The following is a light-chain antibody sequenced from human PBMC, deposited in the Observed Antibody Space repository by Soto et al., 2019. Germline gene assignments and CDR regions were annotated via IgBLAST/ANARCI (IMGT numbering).Light chain of an antibody. CDR1: QSISNSY. V-gene: IGKV3-20*01. Sequence: IVLTQCPGTLSLSQGERATLSFRASQSISNSYLAWYQQKPGQAPRLVIHGISTRATGVPDRFSGGGSGTAFSLTISRLAPEEFPVYYCQQYDSSPYTFGQGTQVDIK. CDR2: GIS. J-gene: IGKJ2*01. CDR3: QQYDSSPYT.